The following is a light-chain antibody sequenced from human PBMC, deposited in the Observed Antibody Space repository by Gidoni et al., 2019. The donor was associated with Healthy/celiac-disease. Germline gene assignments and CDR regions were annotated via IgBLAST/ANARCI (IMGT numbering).Light chain of an antibody. CDR2: AAS. Sequence: DIQMTQSPSSLSASVGDRVTITYRASQSISSYLHWYRQKPGKATKLLIYAASSLQSGVPSMFSGSGSGTDFTLTISSLQPEDFATYYCQPSYSTPFTFGPGTKVDIK. J-gene: IGKJ3*01. CDR1: QSISSY. V-gene: IGKV1-39*01. CDR3: QPSYSTPFT.